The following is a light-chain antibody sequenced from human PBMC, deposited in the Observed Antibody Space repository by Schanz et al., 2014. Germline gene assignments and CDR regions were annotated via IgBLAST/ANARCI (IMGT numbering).Light chain of an antibody. CDR2: DVS. CDR1: GGDVGRYNY. V-gene: IGLV2-11*01. CDR3: CSYAGPHYV. J-gene: IGLJ1*01. Sequence: QSALTQPRSVSGSPGQSLTISCTGTGGDVGRYNYVSWYQQHPGKGPKLMIYDVSKRPSGVPDRFSGSKSGNTASLTISGLQPEDEADYHCCSYAGPHYVFGTGTKLTVL.